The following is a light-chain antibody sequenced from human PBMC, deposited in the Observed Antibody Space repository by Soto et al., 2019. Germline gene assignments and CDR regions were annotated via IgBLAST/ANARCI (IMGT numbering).Light chain of an antibody. CDR1: QRVSSN. Sequence: EIVMTQSPATLSVSPGERATLSCRASQRVSSNLAWYQQKPGRAPRLLIYGASTRVTGVPARFSGSGSGTEFALTISSLQSEDFAVYYSKKYNSLPPWAFGQGTKVEIK. CDR2: GAS. J-gene: IGKJ1*01. CDR3: KKYNSLPPWA. V-gene: IGKV3-15*01.